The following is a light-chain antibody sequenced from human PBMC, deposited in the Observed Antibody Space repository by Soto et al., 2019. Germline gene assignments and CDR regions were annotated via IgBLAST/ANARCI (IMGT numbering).Light chain of an antibody. CDR1: SSDVGGYNY. J-gene: IGLJ2*01. CDR3: SSYKTSSTVVV. CDR2: GVS. V-gene: IGLV2-14*01. Sequence: QSALTQPASVSGSPGQSITISCTGTSSDVGGYNYVSWYQQYPGKAPKLMIFGVSDRPSGLSNRFSGSKSGNTASLTISGLQAEDEADYYFSSYKTSSTVVVFGGWTKRTVL.